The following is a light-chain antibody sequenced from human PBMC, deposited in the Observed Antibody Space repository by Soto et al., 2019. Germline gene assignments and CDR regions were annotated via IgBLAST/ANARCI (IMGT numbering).Light chain of an antibody. CDR2: DND. CDR3: GAWDSSLSGVV. Sequence: QSVLTQPPSVSAAPGQKVTISCSGSSSNIGNNYVSWYQQLPGTAPKLLIYDNDKRPSGIPDRFSGSKSGTSATLGITGLQTGDEADYYCGAWDSSLSGVVFAGGTKLTV. CDR1: SSNIGNNY. V-gene: IGLV1-51*01. J-gene: IGLJ2*01.